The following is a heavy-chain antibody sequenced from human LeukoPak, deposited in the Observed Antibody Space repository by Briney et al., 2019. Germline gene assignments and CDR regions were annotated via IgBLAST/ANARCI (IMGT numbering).Heavy chain of an antibody. CDR3: AKEGGFWNYDY. CDR1: GFTFSSHA. Sequence: GGSLRLSCSASGFTFSSHAMHWVRQAPGKGLEYVSAIGAIGAQTYYADSVKGRFTISRDNSKNTLYLQMSSLRAEDTTVYYCAKEGGFWNYDYWGQGTLVTVSS. D-gene: IGHD1-1*01. CDR2: IGAIGAQT. J-gene: IGHJ4*02. V-gene: IGHV3-64D*06.